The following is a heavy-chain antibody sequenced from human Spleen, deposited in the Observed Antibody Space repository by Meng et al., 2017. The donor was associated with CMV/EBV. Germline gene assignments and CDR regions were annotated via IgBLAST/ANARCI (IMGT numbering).Heavy chain of an antibody. V-gene: IGHV4-4*02. CDR1: WSNL. CDR2: LYLGWST. D-gene: IGHD2-21*02. Sequence: WSNLGEWVLLVPVDALEWMGGLYLGWSTICNPSLQSRVAISVVKFQNQFSLKLGSVTAADMAVYYCARIERRRILEYCGSDCSTTDYWGQGTLVTVSS. J-gene: IGHJ4*02. CDR3: ARIERRRILEYCGSDCSTTDY.